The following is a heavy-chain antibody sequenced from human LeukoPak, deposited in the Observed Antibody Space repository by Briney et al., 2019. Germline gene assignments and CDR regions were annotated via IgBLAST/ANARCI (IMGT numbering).Heavy chain of an antibody. J-gene: IGHJ4*02. CDR2: ISYDGSNR. Sequence: WGSLRLSCAASGFTFSNYAMHWVRQAPGKELEWVALISYDGSNRDYADSVKGRFTISRDDSKNTLYLQMNSLRAEDTAVYYCARLKAVAGMNLPPDYWGQGTLVTVSS. V-gene: IGHV3-30*04. D-gene: IGHD6-19*01. CDR3: ARLKAVAGMNLPPDY. CDR1: GFTFSNYA.